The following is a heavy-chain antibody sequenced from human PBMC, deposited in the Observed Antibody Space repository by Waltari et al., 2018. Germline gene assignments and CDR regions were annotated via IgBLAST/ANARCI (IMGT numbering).Heavy chain of an antibody. V-gene: IGHV4-31*03. J-gene: IGHJ3*02. Sequence: QVQLQESGPGLVKPSQTLSLTCTVSGGSISSGGYYWSWIRQHPGKGLEWIGYIYQSGSTYYNPSLKSRVTISVDRSKNQFSLKLSSVTAADTAVYYCASPRYSSGWYRQNDAFDIWGQGTMVTVSS. CDR1: GGSISSGGYY. CDR2: IYQSGST. D-gene: IGHD6-19*01. CDR3: ASPRYSSGWYRQNDAFDI.